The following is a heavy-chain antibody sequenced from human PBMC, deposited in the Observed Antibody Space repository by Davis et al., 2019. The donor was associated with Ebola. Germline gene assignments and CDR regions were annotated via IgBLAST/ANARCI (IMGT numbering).Heavy chain of an antibody. Sequence: PGGSLRLSCADSVITFSSYAMTWVRQAPGKGLQYVSGITNNGGSTYYADSVKGRFIISRDNSKNTLYLQMSSLRIEDTAVYYCVKGSITMTVVVYFDLWGQGTLVTVSS. CDR3: VKGSITMTVVVYFDL. CDR2: ITNNGGST. D-gene: IGHD3-22*01. J-gene: IGHJ4*02. CDR1: VITFSSYA. V-gene: IGHV3-64D*06.